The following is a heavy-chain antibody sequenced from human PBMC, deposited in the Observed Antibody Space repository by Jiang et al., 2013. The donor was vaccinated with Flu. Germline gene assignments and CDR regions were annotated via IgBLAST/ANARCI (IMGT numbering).Heavy chain of an antibody. V-gene: IGHV3-23*01. D-gene: IGHD2-21*01. Sequence: QLLESGGGLVQPGGSLRLSCAASGFIFSDYAMAWVRQVPGKGLEWLSAIGGSSQYTFYADSVKGRFTASRDNSRGTLYLQMHSLRAEDTALYYCVKELVSRSSLTFDCWGQGTLVTVSS. CDR2: IGGSSQYT. CDR1: GFIFSDYA. CDR3: VKELVSRSSLTFDC. J-gene: IGHJ4*02.